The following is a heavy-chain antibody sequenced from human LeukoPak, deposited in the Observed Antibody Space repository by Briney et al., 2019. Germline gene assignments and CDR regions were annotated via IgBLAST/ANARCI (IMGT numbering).Heavy chain of an antibody. J-gene: IGHJ3*02. CDR3: ARQRSGHDAFDI. Sequence: SETLSLTCTVSGGSISSYYWSWIRQPPGKGLEWIGYIYYSGSTNYNPSLKSRVTISVDTSKNQFSLKLSSVTAADTAVYYCARQRSGHDAFDIWGQGTMVTVSS. CDR1: GGSISSYY. V-gene: IGHV4-59*08. D-gene: IGHD6-25*01. CDR2: IYYSGST.